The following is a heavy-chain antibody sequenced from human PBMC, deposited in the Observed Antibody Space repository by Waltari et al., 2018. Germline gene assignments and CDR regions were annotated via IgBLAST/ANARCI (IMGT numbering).Heavy chain of an antibody. CDR1: GGTFSSYA. J-gene: IGHJ4*02. CDR2: IIPSFCTA. CDR3: ARSIHEWYYFDY. D-gene: IGHD3-3*01. Sequence: QVQLVQSGAEVKKPGSSVKVSCKASGGTFSSYAISWVRQAPGQGLEWMGGIIPSFCTANYAQKFQGRVTITADESTSTAYMELSSLRSEDTAVYYCARSIHEWYYFDYWGQGTLVTVSS. V-gene: IGHV1-69*01.